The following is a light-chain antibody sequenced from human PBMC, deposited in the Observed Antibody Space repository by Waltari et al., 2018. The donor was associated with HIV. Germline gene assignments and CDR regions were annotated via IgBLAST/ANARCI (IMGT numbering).Light chain of an antibody. Sequence: EIVLTQSPGTLSLSPGERATLSCRASQSISSSYLAWYQQKPGQAPRLLIYGASSRATGIPDRFSGSGSGTDFTLTISRLEPEDFAVYYCQQYGSSPVTFGQGTKLEIK. J-gene: IGKJ2*01. CDR2: GAS. CDR1: QSISSSY. CDR3: QQYGSSPVT. V-gene: IGKV3-20*01.